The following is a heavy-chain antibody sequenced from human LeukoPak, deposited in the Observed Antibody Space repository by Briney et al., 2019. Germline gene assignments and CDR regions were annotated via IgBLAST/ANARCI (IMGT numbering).Heavy chain of an antibody. CDR3: ARGRWWTVVVVAATQYYFDY. J-gene: IGHJ4*02. Sequence: PGGSLRLSCAASGFTFSSYAMSWVRQAPGKGLEWVANIKQDGSEKYYVDSVKGRFTISRDNAKNSLYLQMNSLRAEDTAVYYCARGRWWTVVVVAATQYYFDYWGQGTLVTVSS. CDR1: GFTFSSYA. V-gene: IGHV3-7*01. D-gene: IGHD2-15*01. CDR2: IKQDGSEK.